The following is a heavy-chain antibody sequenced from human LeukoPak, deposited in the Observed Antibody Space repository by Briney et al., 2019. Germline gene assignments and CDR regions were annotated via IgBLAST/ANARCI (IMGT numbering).Heavy chain of an antibody. V-gene: IGHV1-2*02. CDR3: ARAGHCSSTSCRRGNWFDP. D-gene: IGHD2-2*01. CDR1: GYTFAGYY. Sequence: ASVKVSCKASGYTFAGYYMHWVRQAPGQGLEWMGWINPNSGGTNYAQKFQGRVTMTRDTSISTAYMELSRLRSDDTAVYYCARAGHCSSTSCRRGNWFDPWGQGTLVTVSS. J-gene: IGHJ5*02. CDR2: INPNSGGT.